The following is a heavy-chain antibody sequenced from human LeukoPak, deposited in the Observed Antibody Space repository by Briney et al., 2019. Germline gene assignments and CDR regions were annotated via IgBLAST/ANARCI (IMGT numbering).Heavy chain of an antibody. CDR2: IYYSGST. J-gene: IGHJ4*02. CDR1: GGSISSSSYY. D-gene: IGHD3-22*01. CDR3: ARRLNYYDSSGWRFDY. Sequence: SETLSLTCTVSGGSISSSSYYWGWIRQPPGKGLEWIGSIYYSGSTYYNPSLKSRVTISVDTSKNQFSLKLSSVTAADTAVYYCARRLNYYDSSGWRFDYWGQGTLVTVSS. V-gene: IGHV4-39*01.